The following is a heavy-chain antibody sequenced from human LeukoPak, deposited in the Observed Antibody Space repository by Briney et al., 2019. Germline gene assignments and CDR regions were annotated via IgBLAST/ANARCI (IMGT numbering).Heavy chain of an antibody. D-gene: IGHD4-17*01. Sequence: SETLSLTCTLSGGSISSGGYYCSWIRQHPGKGLEWIGCIYYSGTTYYHPSLTSRVAISVDTSKNQFSLKLSSVTAADTAVYYCARSGTVTTWNYWGQGTLVTVSS. CDR3: ARSGTVTTWNY. V-gene: IGHV4-31*03. J-gene: IGHJ4*02. CDR1: GGSISSGGYY. CDR2: IYYSGTT.